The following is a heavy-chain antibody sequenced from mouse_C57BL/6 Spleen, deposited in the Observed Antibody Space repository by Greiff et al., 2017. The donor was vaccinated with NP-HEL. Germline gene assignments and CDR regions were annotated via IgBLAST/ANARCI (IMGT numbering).Heavy chain of an antibody. CDR2: ISSGSSTI. CDR1: GFTFSDYG. CDR3: ARATVVSPWYFDV. Sequence: EVKLMESGGGLVKPGGSLKLSCAASGFTFSDYGMHWVRQAPEKGLEWVAYISSGSSTIYYADTVKGRFTIARDNAKNTLFLQMTSLRSEDTAMYYCARATVVSPWYFDVWGTGTTVTVSS. V-gene: IGHV5-17*01. D-gene: IGHD1-1*01. J-gene: IGHJ1*03.